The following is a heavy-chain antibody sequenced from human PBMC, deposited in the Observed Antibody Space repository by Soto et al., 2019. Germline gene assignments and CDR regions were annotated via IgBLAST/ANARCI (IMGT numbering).Heavy chain of an antibody. CDR3: ARDRGPSSGYYPYWFDP. J-gene: IGHJ5*02. CDR2: FIPIFGTA. D-gene: IGHD3-22*01. CDR1: GGTFSSYA. V-gene: IGHV1-69*12. Sequence: QVQLVQSGAEVKKPGSSVKVSCKASGGTFSSYAISWVRQAPGQGLEWMGEFIPIFGTANYAQTCQGSVPITADESTSTATMELSSLRSEDTDFYYCARDRGPSSGYYPYWFDPWGQGTLVTVSS.